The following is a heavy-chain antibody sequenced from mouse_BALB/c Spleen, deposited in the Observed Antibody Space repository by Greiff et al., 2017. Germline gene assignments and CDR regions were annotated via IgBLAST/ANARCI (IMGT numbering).Heavy chain of an antibody. CDR1: GFTFNTYA. D-gene: IGHD2-14*01. CDR3: VRGGYDGLDY. CDR2: IRSKSNNYAT. J-gene: IGHJ4*01. Sequence: EVQGVESGGGLVQPKGSLKLSCAASGFTFNTYAMHWVCQAPGKGLEWVARIRSKSNNYATYYADSVKDRFTISRDDSQSMLYLQMNNLKTEDTAMYYCVRGGYDGLDYWGQGTSVTVSS. V-gene: IGHV10-3*03.